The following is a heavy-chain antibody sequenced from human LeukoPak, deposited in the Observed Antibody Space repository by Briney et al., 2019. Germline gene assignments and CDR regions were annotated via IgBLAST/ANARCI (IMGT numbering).Heavy chain of an antibody. CDR2: IYYSGST. V-gene: IGHV4-31*03. CDR1: GGSFRSDNYY. J-gene: IGHJ4*02. CDR3: ARLYGSGKNYFDY. D-gene: IGHD3-10*01. Sequence: PSQTLALTCTVSGGSFRSDNYYWNWIRQHPGKGLEWIGNIYYSGSTYYNPSLKSRVTLVVDTSKNQFSLQLTSVSTADTAVYYCARLYGSGKNYFDYWGQGTLVTVSS.